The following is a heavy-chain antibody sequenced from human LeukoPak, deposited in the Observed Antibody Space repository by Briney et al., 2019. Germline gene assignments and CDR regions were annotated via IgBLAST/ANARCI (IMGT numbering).Heavy chain of an antibody. CDR2: IISKTDGGTT. CDR1: GFTFSNAW. J-gene: IGHJ4*02. D-gene: IGHD3-22*01. Sequence: GGSLRLSCAASGFTFSNAWMSWVRQAPGKGLEWVGRIISKTDGGTTDYAAPVKVRFTISRDDSKNTLYLQMNSLKTEDTAVYYCTTGIDDSSGYFDYWGQGTLVTVSP. CDR3: TTGIDDSSGYFDY. V-gene: IGHV3-15*01.